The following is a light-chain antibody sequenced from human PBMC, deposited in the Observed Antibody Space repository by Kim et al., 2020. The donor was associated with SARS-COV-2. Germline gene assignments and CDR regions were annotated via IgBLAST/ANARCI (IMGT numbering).Light chain of an antibody. J-gene: IGLJ3*02. CDR3: SSYTSSSTWV. Sequence: QSVTIYGTGTSSDVGGYDRVSWYQQPPGTAPKVMIYEVSNRPSGVPDRFSGSKSGNTASLTISGLQAEDEADYYCSSYTSSSTWVFGVGTQLTVL. CDR2: EVS. V-gene: IGLV2-18*02. CDR1: SSDVGGYDR.